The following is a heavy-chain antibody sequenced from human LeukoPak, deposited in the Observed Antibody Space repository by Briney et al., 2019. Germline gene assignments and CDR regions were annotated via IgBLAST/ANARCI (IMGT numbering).Heavy chain of an antibody. J-gene: IGHJ4*02. CDR2: ISSSGSTI. CDR1: GFLFGDYA. CDR3: ARDQTPYY. D-gene: IGHD3-16*01. Sequence: GGSLRLSCTASGFLFGDYAMNWVRQAPGKGLEWVSYISSSGSTIYYADSVKGRFTISRDNAKNSLFLQMNSLRAEDTAVYYCARDQTPYYWGQGTLVTVSS. V-gene: IGHV3-48*03.